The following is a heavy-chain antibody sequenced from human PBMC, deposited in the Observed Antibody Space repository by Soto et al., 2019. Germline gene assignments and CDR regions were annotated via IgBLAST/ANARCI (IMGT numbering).Heavy chain of an antibody. CDR1: GYPFTAYY. Sequence: ATVKVSCKASGYPFTAYYMHWLRQAPGQGLEWMGWINPNSGGTNYAQRFQGRVTVTNDTSISTTYMELSSLGSDDTAVYYCARGDFDRSGNYNAGWFAPWGQGTLVTVSS. CDR3: ARGDFDRSGNYNAGWFAP. CDR2: INPNSGGT. D-gene: IGHD3-22*01. V-gene: IGHV1-2*02. J-gene: IGHJ5*02.